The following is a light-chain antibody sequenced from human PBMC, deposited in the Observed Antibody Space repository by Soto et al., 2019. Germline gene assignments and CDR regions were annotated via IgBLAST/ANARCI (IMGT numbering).Light chain of an antibody. CDR1: SSDVGGFNS. CDR3: CSYAGSYSYA. V-gene: IGLV2-11*01. Sequence: QSALTQPRSVSGSPGQSVTISCTGTSSDVGGFNSVSWYQQHPGKAPKLMIYDVNKRPSGVPDRFSGSKSGSTASLTISGLQAEDEADYYCCSYAGSYSYAFATGTKATVL. J-gene: IGLJ1*01. CDR2: DVN.